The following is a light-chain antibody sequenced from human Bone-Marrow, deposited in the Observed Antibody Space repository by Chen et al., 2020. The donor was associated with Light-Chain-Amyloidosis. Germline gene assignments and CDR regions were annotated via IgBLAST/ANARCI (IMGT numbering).Light chain of an antibody. V-gene: IGKV3-20*01. CDR2: SAS. CDR3: QQYGSSPLT. J-gene: IGKJ4*01. Sequence: EIVLTQSPGTLSLSPGERVTLSCRASQSVTNNYLAWYQQKPGQAPRLLIYSASYRATGIADRFSGSGSGTDFTLTINSLEPGDFAVFYCQQYGSSPLTFGGGTKVEIK. CDR1: QSVTNNY.